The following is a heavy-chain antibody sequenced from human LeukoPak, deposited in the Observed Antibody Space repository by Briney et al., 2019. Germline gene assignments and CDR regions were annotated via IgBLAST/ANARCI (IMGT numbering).Heavy chain of an antibody. Sequence: PSETLSLTCTVSGGSISSYYWSWIRQPPGKGLEWIGYIYYSGSTNYNPSLKSRVTISVDTSKNQFSLKLSSVTAADTAAYYCARGSSGYSYGSYYYYYGMDVWGQGTTVTVSS. CDR1: GGSISSYY. CDR2: IYYSGST. CDR3: ARGSSGYSYGSYYYYYGMDV. J-gene: IGHJ6*02. D-gene: IGHD5-18*01. V-gene: IGHV4-59*01.